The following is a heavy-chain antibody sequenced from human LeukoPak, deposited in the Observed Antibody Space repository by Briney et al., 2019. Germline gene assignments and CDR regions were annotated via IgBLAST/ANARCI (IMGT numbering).Heavy chain of an antibody. Sequence: QPGGSLRLSCAACGFTSSSYGIHWVRQAPGKGLEWVAFIRYDGSNKYYADSVKGRFTISRDNSKNTLYLQMNSLRAEDTAVYYCALQLGYYDSSDYYFDYWGQGTLVTVSS. V-gene: IGHV3-30*02. CDR1: GFTSSSYG. CDR3: ALQLGYYDSSDYYFDY. CDR2: IRYDGSNK. D-gene: IGHD3-22*01. J-gene: IGHJ4*02.